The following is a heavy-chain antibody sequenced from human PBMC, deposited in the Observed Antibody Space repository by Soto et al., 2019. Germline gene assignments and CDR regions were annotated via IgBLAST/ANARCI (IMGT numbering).Heavy chain of an antibody. D-gene: IGHD6-19*01. CDR2: INAGDGSR. CDR3: VRDGAVAGNLNFDF. CDR1: GYTFTNYG. Sequence: QVQLVQSGAEVKRPGASVKVSCKASGYTFTNYGVHWVRQAPGQRLEWMGWINAGDGSRKYSRNFQGRVIITSDTTASTAYMEMSSLRSDDTAVYYCVRDGAVAGNLNFDFWGQGTLVTVSS. V-gene: IGHV1-3*01. J-gene: IGHJ4*02.